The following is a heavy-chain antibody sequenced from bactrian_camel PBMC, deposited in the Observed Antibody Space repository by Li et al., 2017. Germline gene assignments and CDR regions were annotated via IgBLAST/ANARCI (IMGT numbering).Heavy chain of an antibody. J-gene: IGHJ6*01. V-gene: IGHV3S53*01. D-gene: IGHD1*01. CDR3: AADEGVCGLWRTFPPSF. Sequence: HVQLVESGGGLVQPGGSLRLSCVVSGYTSSARCMGWFREAPGKEREGVATRERDGSTSYADSVKGRFTISKDNANNTLYLRMNGLKPDDTGMYYCAADEGVCGLWRTFPPSFWGQGTQVTV. CDR1: GYTSSARC. CDR2: RERDGST.